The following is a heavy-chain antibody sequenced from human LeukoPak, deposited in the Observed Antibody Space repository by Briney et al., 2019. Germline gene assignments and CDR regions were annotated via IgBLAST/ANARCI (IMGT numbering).Heavy chain of an antibody. CDR1: GFTFSSYA. V-gene: IGHV3-33*06. Sequence: GGSLRLSCGASGFTFSSYAMPWVRQAPGKGLEWVAVVSYDGSTKYYADSVKGRFTISRDNSKNTVYLQMNSLRAQDTAVYYCAKRGRTWDLESWGQGTLLTVSS. J-gene: IGHJ4*02. CDR3: AKRGRTWDLES. D-gene: IGHD3-16*01. CDR2: VSYDGSTK.